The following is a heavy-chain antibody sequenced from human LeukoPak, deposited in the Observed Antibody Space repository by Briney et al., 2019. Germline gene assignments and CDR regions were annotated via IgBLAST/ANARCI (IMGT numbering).Heavy chain of an antibody. Sequence: PSETLSLTCTVSGGSISSSSYYWGWIRQPPGKGLEWIGSIYYSGSTYYNPSLKSRVTISVDTSKNQFSLKLSSVIAADTAVYYCAIPNIITMVRGVIGWFDPWGQGTLVTVSS. J-gene: IGHJ5*02. CDR1: GGSISSSSYY. CDR3: AIPNIITMVRGVIGWFDP. V-gene: IGHV4-39*01. CDR2: IYYSGST. D-gene: IGHD3-10*01.